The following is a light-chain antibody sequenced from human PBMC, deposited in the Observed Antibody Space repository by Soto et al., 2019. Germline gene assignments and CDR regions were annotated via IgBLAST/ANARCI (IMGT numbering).Light chain of an antibody. CDR2: WAS. V-gene: IGKV4-1*01. CDR1: QSLLYSSINKNY. Sequence: DIVMPQSPDSLAVSLGERATINCKSSQSLLYSSINKNYLAWYQQKPGQPPKLLIYWASTRESGVPDRFSGSGSGTYFTLTISSLQAEDVAVYYWHEYYNTPLTFGGGTKVEIK. J-gene: IGKJ4*01. CDR3: HEYYNTPLT.